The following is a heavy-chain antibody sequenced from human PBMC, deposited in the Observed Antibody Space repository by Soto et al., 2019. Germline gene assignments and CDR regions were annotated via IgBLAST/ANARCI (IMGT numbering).Heavy chain of an antibody. Sequence: PSETLSLTCTVSGGSVSSGSYYWSWIRQPPGKGLEWIGYIYYSGSTNYNPSLKSRVTISVDTSKNQFSLKLSSVTAADTAVYYCARDVRIAAAAMGYYYYGMDVWGQGTTVTVSS. CDR2: IYYSGST. V-gene: IGHV4-61*01. CDR1: GGSVSSGSYY. D-gene: IGHD6-13*01. J-gene: IGHJ6*02. CDR3: ARDVRIAAAAMGYYYYGMDV.